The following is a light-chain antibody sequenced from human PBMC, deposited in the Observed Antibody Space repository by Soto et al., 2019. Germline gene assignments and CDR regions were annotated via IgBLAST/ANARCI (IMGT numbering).Light chain of an antibody. Sequence: EILMTQSPAPLSVSPGERATLSCRASQSVNANLAGYQQKSGQAPRLLIFGASTRATDIPGRFSGSGSGTESTRTISSLQPADFAVYYCRQNTDWHRTFGQGTKGDI. CDR2: GAS. J-gene: IGKJ1*01. V-gene: IGKV3-15*01. CDR3: RQNTDWHRT. CDR1: QSVNAN.